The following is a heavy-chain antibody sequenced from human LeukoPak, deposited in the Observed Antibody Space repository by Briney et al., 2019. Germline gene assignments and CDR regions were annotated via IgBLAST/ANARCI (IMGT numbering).Heavy chain of an antibody. J-gene: IGHJ4*02. CDR2: INHSGST. V-gene: IGHV4-34*01. CDR1: GGSFSGYY. CDR3: ARAGWFGEFYGPLDY. D-gene: IGHD3-10*01. Sequence: PSETLSLTCAVYGGSFSGYYWSWIRQPPGKGLEWIGEINHSGSTNYNPSLKSRVTISVDTSKNQFSLKLSSVTAADTAMYYCARAGWFGEFYGPLDYWGQGSLVTVSS.